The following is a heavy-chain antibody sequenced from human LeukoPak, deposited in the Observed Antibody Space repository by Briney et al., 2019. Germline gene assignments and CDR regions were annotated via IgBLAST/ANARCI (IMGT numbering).Heavy chain of an antibody. CDR1: GFTVSGNY. J-gene: IGHJ4*02. V-gene: IGHV3-66*02. CDR3: ARDPNYYDSSGSDY. CDR2: IYSGGST. D-gene: IGHD3-22*01. Sequence: PGGSLRLSCAASGFTVSGNYMSWVRQAPGKGLEWVSVIYSGGSTYYADSVKGRFTISRDNSKNTLYLQMNSLRAEDTAVYYCARDPNYYDSSGSDYWGQGTLVTVSS.